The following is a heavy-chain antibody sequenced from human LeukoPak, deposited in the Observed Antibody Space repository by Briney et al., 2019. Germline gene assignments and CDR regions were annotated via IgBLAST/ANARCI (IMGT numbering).Heavy chain of an antibody. CDR3: AKDSQTYYYGSVSYFNY. V-gene: IGHV3-23*01. CDR1: GFTLSTYA. CDR2: VTGSGVST. Sequence: GGSLRLSCAASGFTLSTYAMSWVRQAPGQGLEWVSAVTGSGVSTYYADSVKGRFTISRDNSKNTLYLQINSLRVEDTAVYYCAKDSQTYYYGSVSYFNYWGQGTLVTVSS. D-gene: IGHD3-10*01. J-gene: IGHJ4*02.